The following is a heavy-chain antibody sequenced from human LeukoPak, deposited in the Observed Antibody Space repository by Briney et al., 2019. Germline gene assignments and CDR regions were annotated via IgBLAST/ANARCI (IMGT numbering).Heavy chain of an antibody. D-gene: IGHD2-15*01. CDR2: ISGSSSYI. CDR3: ARDLAPYCSGGRCSTFDY. J-gene: IGHJ4*02. CDR1: GFTFSSYA. V-gene: IGHV3-21*01. Sequence: GGSLRLSCAASGFTFSSYAMSWVRQAPGKGLEWVSSISGSSSYIYYADSVKGRFTISRDNAKKSLYLQMNSLRAEDTAMYYCARDLAPYCSGGRCSTFDYWGQGTLVTVSS.